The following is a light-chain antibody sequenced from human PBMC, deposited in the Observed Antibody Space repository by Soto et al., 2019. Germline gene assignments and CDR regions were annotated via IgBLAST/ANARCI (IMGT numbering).Light chain of an antibody. Sequence: EIVLTQSPGTLSLSPGERVTLSFRASQSVSSNYLAWYQQRPGQAPRLLIYGASNRATGIPDRFSGSGSGTDFTLTISRLEAEDFAVYYCQQSSSSPITFGQGTRLEIK. V-gene: IGKV3-20*01. CDR2: GAS. CDR1: QSVSSNY. CDR3: QQSSSSPIT. J-gene: IGKJ5*01.